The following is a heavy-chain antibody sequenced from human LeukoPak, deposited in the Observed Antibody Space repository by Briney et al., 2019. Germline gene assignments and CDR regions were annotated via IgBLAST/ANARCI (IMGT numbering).Heavy chain of an antibody. CDR3: ARGLGRGEPDDY. J-gene: IGHJ4*02. CDR2: ISSASRTM. Sequence: GGSLRLSCAASGFSFSAFEMNWVRQAPGKGLEWISYISSASRTMYYADSVKGRFTISRDSAKNSLHLQMNSLRDEDTAVYFCARGLGRGEPDDYWGQGALVTVSS. V-gene: IGHV3-48*02. D-gene: IGHD3-16*01. CDR1: GFSFSAFE.